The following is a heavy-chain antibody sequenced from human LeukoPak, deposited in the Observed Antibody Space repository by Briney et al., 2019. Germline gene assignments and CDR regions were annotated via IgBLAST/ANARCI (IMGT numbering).Heavy chain of an antibody. CDR3: ARDPGSSSFDL. J-gene: IGHJ4*02. CDR2: MNPDGSVR. V-gene: IGHV3-7*01. Sequence: GGSLRLSCAASGFSFSSYWMSWVRQTPAKGLEFVANMNPDGSVRNYMDSVKGRFTTSRDNAKKSVYLEMNSLGADDTAVYYCARDPGSSSFDLWGQGTLVTVSS. D-gene: IGHD6-13*01. CDR1: GFSFSSYW.